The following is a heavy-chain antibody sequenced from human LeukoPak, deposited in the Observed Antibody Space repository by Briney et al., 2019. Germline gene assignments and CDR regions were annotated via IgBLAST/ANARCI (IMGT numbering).Heavy chain of an antibody. J-gene: IGHJ3*02. CDR3: ARWAYLADAFDI. CDR2: IYYSGST. Sequence: SETLSLTCTVSGGSISSYYWSWIRQPPGKGLEWIGYIYYSGSTNYNPSLKSRVTISVDTSKNQFSLKLSSVTAADTAVYYCARWAYLADAFDIWGQGTMVTVSS. CDR1: GGSISSYY. V-gene: IGHV4-59*01.